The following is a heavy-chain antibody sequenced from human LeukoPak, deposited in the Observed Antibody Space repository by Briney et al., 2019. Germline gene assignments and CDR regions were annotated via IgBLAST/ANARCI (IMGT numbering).Heavy chain of an antibody. CDR2: IYYSGST. J-gene: IGHJ5*02. CDR1: GGSISSSRYY. V-gene: IGHV4-39*01. CDR3: GRGPGWTIPARPLDH. Sequence: SETLSLTCTVSGGSISSSRYYWGWIRQPPGKGLEWIGSIYYSGSTYYPPSLKSRVTISVDTSKNQFSLKLSSVTAADTAVYYCGRGPGWTIPARPLDHWGQGTLVTVSS. D-gene: IGHD6-6*01.